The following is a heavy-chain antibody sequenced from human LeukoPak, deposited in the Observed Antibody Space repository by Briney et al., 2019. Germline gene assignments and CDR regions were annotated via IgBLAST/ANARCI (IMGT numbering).Heavy chain of an antibody. D-gene: IGHD2-15*01. CDR1: GGPFSGYY. CDR3: ASLKVVVVPYCFDS. V-gene: IGHV4-34*01. Sequence: PSETLSLTCGVYGGPFSGYYWSWIRQPPAKGLEWIGEINHSGSTNYNPSLTSRVTMSVATSKNQFSLKLSSVTAADTAVYYCASLKVVVVPYCFDSWGQGTLVTVSS. CDR2: INHSGST. J-gene: IGHJ4*02.